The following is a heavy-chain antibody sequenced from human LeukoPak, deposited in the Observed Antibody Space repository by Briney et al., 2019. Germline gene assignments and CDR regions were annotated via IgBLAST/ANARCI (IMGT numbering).Heavy chain of an antibody. CDR1: GFPFSVYE. D-gene: IGHD6-19*01. CDR2: IGSSGTPR. Sequence: PGGSLRLSCTVSGFPFSVYEMNWVRQAPGNGLEWVSNIGSSGTPRYYAESVKGRFSISRDNAENSLFLQMNSLRVEDTGIYYCALLAVASDFDYWGQGALVTVSS. V-gene: IGHV3-48*03. CDR3: ALLAVASDFDY. J-gene: IGHJ4*02.